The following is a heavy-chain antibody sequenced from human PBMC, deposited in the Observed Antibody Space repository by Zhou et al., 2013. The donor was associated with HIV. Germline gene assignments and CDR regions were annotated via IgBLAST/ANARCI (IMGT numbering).Heavy chain of an antibody. CDR3: AREADSFDF. V-gene: IGHV1-46*04. J-gene: IGHJ4*02. D-gene: IGHD6-19*01. CDR2: IKPRSGDT. CDR1: GYTVGELC. Sequence: QVQLVQSGAEVKKPGASVRISCQVSGYTVGELCIDWVRQAPGQGLEWMGIIKPRSGDTTYAQKLQGRVTMTRDTSTSTVYLELRSLTSGDTAVYYCAREADSFDFWGQGTLVSVSS.